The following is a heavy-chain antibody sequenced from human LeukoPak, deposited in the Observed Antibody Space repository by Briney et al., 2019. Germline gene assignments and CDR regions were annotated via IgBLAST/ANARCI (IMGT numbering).Heavy chain of an antibody. Sequence: GGSLRLSCAASGFTFSNYWMSWVRQAPGKGLEWVANIKQDGSEKYYVDSVKGRFTISRDNAKNSLYLQMNSLRAEDTAVYYCAADELYGYGSDYWGQGTLVTVSS. D-gene: IGHD5-18*01. CDR2: IKQDGSEK. J-gene: IGHJ4*02. CDR3: AADELYGYGSDY. CDR1: GFTFSNYW. V-gene: IGHV3-7*01.